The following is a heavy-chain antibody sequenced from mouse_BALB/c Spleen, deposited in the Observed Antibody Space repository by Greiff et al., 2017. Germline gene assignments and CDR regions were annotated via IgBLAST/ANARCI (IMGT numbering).Heavy chain of an antibody. V-gene: IGHV1-62-2*01. CDR3: ARHEDDGYYRYAMDY. CDR2: FYPGSGSI. Sequence: QVQLKESGAELVKPGASVKLSCKASGYTFTEYIIHWVKQRSGQGLEWIGWFYPGSGSIKYNEKFKDKATLTADKSSSTVYMELSRLTSEDSAVYFCARHEDDGYYRYAMDYWGQGTSVTVSS. J-gene: IGHJ4*01. D-gene: IGHD2-3*01. CDR1: GYTFTEYI.